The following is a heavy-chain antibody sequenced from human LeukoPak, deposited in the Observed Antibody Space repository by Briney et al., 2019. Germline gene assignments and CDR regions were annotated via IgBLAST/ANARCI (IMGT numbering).Heavy chain of an antibody. V-gene: IGHV4-59*01. Sequence: SETLSLTCTVSGGSNSNYYWNWIRQPPGKGLEWIGYIYYSGTTNYNPPLKSRVTISVDTSKNQFSLKLGSVTAADTAVYYCARGVVIAPQTFDYWGQGTLVTVSS. CDR1: GGSNSNYY. J-gene: IGHJ4*02. D-gene: IGHD2-21*01. CDR3: ARGVVIAPQTFDY. CDR2: IYYSGTT.